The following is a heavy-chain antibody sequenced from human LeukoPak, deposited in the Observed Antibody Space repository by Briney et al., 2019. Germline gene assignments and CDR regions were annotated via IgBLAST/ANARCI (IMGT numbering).Heavy chain of an antibody. CDR3: ATYRQVLLPFES. CDR1: GFTFSSYG. D-gene: IGHD2-8*02. CDR2: ISGSGGST. V-gene: IGHV3-23*01. J-gene: IGHJ4*02. Sequence: GSLRLSCAASGFTFSSYGMSWVRQAPGKGLEWVSAISGSGGSTYYADSVRGRVTISRDNSKSTLSLQMNSLRAEDTAIYYCATYRQVLLPFESWGQGTLVTVSS.